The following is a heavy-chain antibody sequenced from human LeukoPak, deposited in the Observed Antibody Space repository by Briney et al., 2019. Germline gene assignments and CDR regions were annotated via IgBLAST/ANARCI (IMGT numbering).Heavy chain of an antibody. D-gene: IGHD4-17*01. CDR1: GFTFSSYA. CDR3: AKCSLYGDYVPSDY. V-gene: IGHV3-23*01. CDR2: ISGSGGST. J-gene: IGHJ4*02. Sequence: GGSLRLSCAASGFTFSSYAMSWVRQAPGKGLEWVSAISGSGGSTYYADSVKGRFTISRDNSKNTLYLQMNSLRAEDTAVYYCAKCSLYGDYVPSDYWGQGTLVTVSS.